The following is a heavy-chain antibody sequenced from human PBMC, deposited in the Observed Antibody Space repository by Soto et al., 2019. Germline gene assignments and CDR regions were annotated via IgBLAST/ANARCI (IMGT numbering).Heavy chain of an antibody. D-gene: IGHD5-12*01. J-gene: IGHJ4*02. CDR2: IWNDGSKK. V-gene: IGHV3-33*01. CDR1: GFTFSSYG. Sequence: QVQLVESGGGVVQPGRSLRLSCAASGFTFSSYGMHWVRQAPGKGLEWVAVIWNDGSKKYYGDSAKGRFTISRDNSKNTLYLLMNSLRAEDTAVYYSARTTWINDDLSGDDYWGQGTLVTVSS. CDR3: ARTTWINDDLSGDDY.